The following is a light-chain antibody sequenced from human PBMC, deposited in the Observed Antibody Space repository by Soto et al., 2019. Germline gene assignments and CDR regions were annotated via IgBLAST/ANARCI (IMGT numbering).Light chain of an antibody. J-gene: IGLJ1*01. CDR2: SNN. CDR3: AAWDDRLNGQGFYV. CDR1: SSHIGSNP. Sequence: QSVLTQPPSASGTPGQRVNSSCSGSSSHIGSNPVNWYQQLPGTAPKLLIYSNNQRPSGVPDRFSGSKSGTSASLAISGLQSEDEADYYCAAWDDRLNGQGFYVFGTGTKVTVL. V-gene: IGLV1-44*01.